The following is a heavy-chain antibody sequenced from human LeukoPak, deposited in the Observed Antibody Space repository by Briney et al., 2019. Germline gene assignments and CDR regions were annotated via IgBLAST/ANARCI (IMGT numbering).Heavy chain of an antibody. J-gene: IGHJ4*02. CDR1: AFTFSDYS. D-gene: IGHD1-26*01. Sequence: GGSLRLSCAASAFTFSDYSMNSARQAPGKGLEWISYISGRSSTIYYADSVRGRFTISRDNAKNSMYLQMNSLRAEDTAVYYCARDRLTSGSYFFDYWGQGTLVTVSS. CDR2: ISGRSSTI. V-gene: IGHV3-48*01. CDR3: ARDRLTSGSYFFDY.